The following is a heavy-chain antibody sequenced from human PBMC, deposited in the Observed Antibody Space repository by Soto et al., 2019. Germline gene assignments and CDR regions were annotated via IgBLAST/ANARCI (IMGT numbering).Heavy chain of an antibody. CDR2: IYYSGTT. J-gene: IGHJ4*02. Sequence: PSETLSLTCTVSGGSISSYYWSWLRLPPGKGLEWLGCIYYSGTTHYNPSLKSRVSLSVDTSNMQFSLNLASVTAADTAVYFCVRQPNRPMAGDDWGQRALVTVSS. V-gene: IGHV4-59*08. D-gene: IGHD6-19*01. CDR3: VRQPNRPMAGDD. CDR1: GGSISSYY.